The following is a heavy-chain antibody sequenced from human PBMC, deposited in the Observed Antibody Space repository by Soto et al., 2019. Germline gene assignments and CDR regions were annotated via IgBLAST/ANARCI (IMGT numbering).Heavy chain of an antibody. Sequence: VASVKVSCKASGYTFTSYYMHWVRQAPGQGLEWMGIINPSGGSTSYAQKFQGRVTMTRDTSTSTVYMELSSLRSEDTAVYYCARVSIPDDYYYGMDVWGQGTTVTVSS. V-gene: IGHV1-46*01. CDR2: INPSGGST. J-gene: IGHJ6*02. CDR1: GYTFTSYY. CDR3: ARVSIPDDYYYGMDV.